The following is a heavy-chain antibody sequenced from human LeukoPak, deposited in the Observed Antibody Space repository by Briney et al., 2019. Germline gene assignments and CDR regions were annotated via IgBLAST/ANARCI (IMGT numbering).Heavy chain of an antibody. CDR1: GFTFSSYS. Sequence: GGSLRLSCAASGFTFSSYSMNWVRQAPGKGLEWASSISSSSSYIYYADSVKGRFTISRDNAKNSLYLQMNSLRAEDTAVYYCARASSEMATIYFDYWGQGTLVTVSS. D-gene: IGHD5-24*01. CDR3: ARASSEMATIYFDY. J-gene: IGHJ4*02. CDR2: ISSSSSYI. V-gene: IGHV3-21*01.